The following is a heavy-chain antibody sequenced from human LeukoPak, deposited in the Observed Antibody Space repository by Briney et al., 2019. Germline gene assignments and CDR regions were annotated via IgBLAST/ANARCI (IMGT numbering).Heavy chain of an antibody. CDR1: GFTFGDYA. CDR2: IRYDGSNT. V-gene: IGHV3-30*02. Sequence: GGSLRLSCTASGFTFGDYAMSWVRQAPGKGLEWLAFIRYDGSNTYYADSVKGRFTVSRDDSKNTLYLQMNSLRGDDTAVYYCAKDGTSYYYIYYWGQGTLVTVSS. D-gene: IGHD2/OR15-2a*01. CDR3: AKDGTSYYYIYY. J-gene: IGHJ4*02.